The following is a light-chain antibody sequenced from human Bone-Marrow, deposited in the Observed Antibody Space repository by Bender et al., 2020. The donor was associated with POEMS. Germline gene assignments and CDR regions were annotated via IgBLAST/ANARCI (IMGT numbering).Light chain of an antibody. V-gene: IGLV2-8*01. J-gene: IGLJ3*02. Sequence: QSALTQPPSASGSPGQSVTISCTGTSSDVGYYNYVSWYQQHPGKAPKLIIYEVTKRPSRVSNRFSGSKSGNTASLTISGLQAEDEADYYCLSYAGSLRVFGGGTKLTVL. CDR1: SSDVGYYNY. CDR3: LSYAGSLRV. CDR2: EVT.